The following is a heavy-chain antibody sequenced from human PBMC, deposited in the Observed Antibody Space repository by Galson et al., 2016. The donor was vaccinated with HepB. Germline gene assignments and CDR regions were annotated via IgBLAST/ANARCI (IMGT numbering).Heavy chain of an antibody. D-gene: IGHD2-21*02. CDR2: TDSTSRYI. CDR1: GFTFSTYS. CDR3: ARAEDCVGDCHQKYNRDS. Sequence: SLRLSCAASGFTFSTYSMNWVRLAPGKGLEWVSSTDSTSRYIYYADSVRGRFTISRDNAQKSLYLQMNSLRPEDTAVYYCARAEDCVGDCHQKYNRDSWGQRTLVTVSS. V-gene: IGHV3-21*04. J-gene: IGHJ4*02.